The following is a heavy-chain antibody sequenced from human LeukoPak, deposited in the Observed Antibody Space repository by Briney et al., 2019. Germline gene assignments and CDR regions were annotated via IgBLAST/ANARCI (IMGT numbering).Heavy chain of an antibody. CDR3: ARSSRTMEGYYYYGMDV. CDR1: GGSISSGGYY. Sequence: SQTLSLTCTVSGGSISSGGYYWSWIRQHPGKGLEWIGYICYSGSTYYNPSLKSRVTISVDTSKNQFSLKLSSVTAADTAVYYCARSSRTMEGYYYYGMDVWGQGTTVTVSS. J-gene: IGHJ6*02. V-gene: IGHV4-31*03. D-gene: IGHD3-10*01. CDR2: ICYSGST.